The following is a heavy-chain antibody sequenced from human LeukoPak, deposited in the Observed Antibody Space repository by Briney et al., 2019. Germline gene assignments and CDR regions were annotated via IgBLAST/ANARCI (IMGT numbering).Heavy chain of an antibody. V-gene: IGHV1-2*02. CDR1: GYTFTGYY. D-gene: IGHD2-2*01. CDR2: INPNSGGT. CDR3: ARVPHVVVPAAFDY. J-gene: IGHJ4*02. Sequence: VASVKVSCKASGYTFTGYYMHWVRQAPGQGLEWMGWINPNSGGTNYAQKFQGRVTMTRDTSISTAYMELSRLRSDDTAVYYCARVPHVVVPAAFDYWGQGTLVTVSS.